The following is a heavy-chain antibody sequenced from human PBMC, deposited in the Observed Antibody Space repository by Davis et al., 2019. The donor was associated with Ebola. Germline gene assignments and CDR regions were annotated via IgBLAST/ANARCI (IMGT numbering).Heavy chain of an antibody. D-gene: IGHD3-3*01. Sequence: MPSETLSLTCAVSGGSISSFNWWSWVRQPPGKGLEWIGEIYHSGSTNYNPSLKSLVTISVDKSKNQFSLKLSSVTAADTAVYYCARDPLGVRAFDIWGQGTMVTVSS. CDR1: GGSISSFNW. CDR3: ARDPLGVRAFDI. J-gene: IGHJ3*02. V-gene: IGHV4-4*02. CDR2: IYHSGST.